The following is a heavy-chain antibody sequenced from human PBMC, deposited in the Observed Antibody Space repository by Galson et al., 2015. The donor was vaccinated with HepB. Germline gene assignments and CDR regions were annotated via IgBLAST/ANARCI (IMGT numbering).Heavy chain of an antibody. Sequence: SVKVSCKASGYTFTSYAMHWVRQAPGQRLEWMGWINAGNGNTKYSQKFQGRVTITRDTSASTAYMELSSLRSEDTAVYYCARGPGSVPAAMFEVWFDPWGQGTLVTVSS. CDR3: ARGPGSVPAAMFEVWFDP. CDR2: INAGNGNT. CDR1: GYTFTSYA. D-gene: IGHD2-2*01. J-gene: IGHJ5*02. V-gene: IGHV1-3*01.